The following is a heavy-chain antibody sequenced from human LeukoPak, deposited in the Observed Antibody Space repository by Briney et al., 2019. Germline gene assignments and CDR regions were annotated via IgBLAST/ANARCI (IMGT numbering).Heavy chain of an antibody. V-gene: IGHV4-61*01. CDR1: GGSVSSGSYY. J-gene: IGHJ4*02. Sequence: SETLSLTCTVSGGSVSSGSYYWSWIRQPPGKGLEWIGYIYYSGSTAYNPSLKSRVTISVDMSKNKFSLKLSSVTAADTAVYYCTRVPISTTARGYFDYWGQGTLVTVSS. CDR3: TRVPISTTARGYFDY. D-gene: IGHD4-17*01. CDR2: IYYSGST.